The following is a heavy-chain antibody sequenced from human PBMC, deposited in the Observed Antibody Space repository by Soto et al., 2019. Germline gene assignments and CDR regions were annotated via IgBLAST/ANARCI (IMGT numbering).Heavy chain of an antibody. D-gene: IGHD6-19*01. J-gene: IGHJ4*02. CDR3: ARFTYSSGWYHYYFDY. V-gene: IGHV4-59*01. Sequence: SETLSLTCTVSGGSISSYYWSWIRQPPGKGLEWIGYIYYSGSTNYNPSLKSRVTISVDTSKNQFSLKLSSVTAADTAVYYCARFTYSSGWYHYYFDYWGQGTLVTVSS. CDR2: IYYSGST. CDR1: GGSISSYY.